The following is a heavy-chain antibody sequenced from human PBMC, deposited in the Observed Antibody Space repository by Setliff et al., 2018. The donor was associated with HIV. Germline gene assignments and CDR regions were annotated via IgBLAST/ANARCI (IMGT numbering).Heavy chain of an antibody. D-gene: IGHD3-10*01. CDR1: GGSFSGYY. CDR2: INHSGST. V-gene: IGHV4-34*01. CDR3: ARGLPYYYGSGRRSYYYMDV. J-gene: IGHJ6*03. Sequence: SETLSLTCAVYGGSFSGYYWSWIRQPPGKGLEWIGEINHSGSTNYNPSLKSRVTISVDMSKNQFSLKLSSVTAAGTAVYYCARGLPYYYGSGRRSYYYMDVWGKGTTVTVSS.